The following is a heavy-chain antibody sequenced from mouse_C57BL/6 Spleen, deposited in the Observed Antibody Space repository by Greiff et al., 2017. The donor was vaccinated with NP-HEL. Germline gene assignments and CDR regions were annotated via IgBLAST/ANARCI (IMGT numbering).Heavy chain of an antibody. CDR2: ISYDGSN. CDR1: GYSITSGYY. Sequence: EVKLVESGPGLVKPSQSLSLTCSVTGYSITSGYYWNWIRQFPGNKLEWMGYISYDGSNNYNPSLKNRISITRDTSKNQFFLKLNSVTTEDTATYYCARVAGTSYWYFDVWGTGTTVTVSS. J-gene: IGHJ1*03. CDR3: ARVAGTSYWYFDV. D-gene: IGHD4-1*01. V-gene: IGHV3-6*01.